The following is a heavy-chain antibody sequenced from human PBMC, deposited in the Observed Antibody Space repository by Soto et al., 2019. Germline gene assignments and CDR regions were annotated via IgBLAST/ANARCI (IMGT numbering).Heavy chain of an antibody. D-gene: IGHD3-10*01. J-gene: IGHJ4*02. V-gene: IGHV4-31*03. CDR3: ARVDLYGSGSYYNEYYFDY. CDR1: GGSISSGGYY. Sequence: QVQLQESGPGLVKPSQTLSLTCTVSGGSISSGGYYWSWIRQHPGKGLEWIGYIYYSGSTYYNPSLKSRVTILVDTSKNQFSLKLSSVTAADTAVYYCARVDLYGSGSYYNEYYFDYWGQGTLVTVSS. CDR2: IYYSGST.